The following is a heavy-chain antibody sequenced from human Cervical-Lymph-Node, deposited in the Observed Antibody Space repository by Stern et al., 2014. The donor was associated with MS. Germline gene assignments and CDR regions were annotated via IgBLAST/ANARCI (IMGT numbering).Heavy chain of an antibody. V-gene: IGHV5-51*01. D-gene: IGHD3-22*01. J-gene: IGHJ4*02. CDR2: IYPGDCDS. CDR3: ARLWVPYSSDSHFDV. Sequence: MQLVQSGAEVKKPGESLKISCKGSGYRFSTYWIGWVRQLPGKGLEWMGSIYPGDCDSRYSPSLQGQVTLSADKSISTAYLQWSSLKASDTAVYYCARLWVPYSSDSHFDVWGQGTLVTVST. CDR1: GYRFSTYW.